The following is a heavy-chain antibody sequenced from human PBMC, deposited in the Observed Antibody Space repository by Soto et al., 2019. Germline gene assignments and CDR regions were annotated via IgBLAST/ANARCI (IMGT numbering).Heavy chain of an antibody. CDR1: GFTFSSSG. V-gene: IGHV3-30*03. CDR3: ARWVGGSMFDNSGKYDS. D-gene: IGHD3-22*01. Sequence: QVQLVESGGGVVQPGRSLRLTCAASGFTFSSSGMHWVRQAPGKGLEWVALIAYDGSKTYYGDSVRCLFTISRDNSENTLFLQMNSLRAEDTAVYYCARWVGGSMFDNSGKYDSWGHGTLVTVSS. J-gene: IGHJ5*01. CDR2: IAYDGSKT.